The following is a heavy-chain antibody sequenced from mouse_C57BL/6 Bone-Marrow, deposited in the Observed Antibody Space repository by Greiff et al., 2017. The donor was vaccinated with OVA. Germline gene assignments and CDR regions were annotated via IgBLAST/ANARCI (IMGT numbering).Heavy chain of an antibody. J-gene: IGHJ3*01. D-gene: IGHD2-4*01. CDR1: GYTFTSYG. Sequence: QVQLQQSGAELARPGASVKLSCKASGYTFTSYGISWVKQRTGQGLEWIGEIYPRSGNTYYNEKFKGKATLTADKSSRTAYMELRSLTSEDSAVYFCARLGDYDAWFAYWGQGTLVTVSA. V-gene: IGHV1-81*01. CDR2: IYPRSGNT. CDR3: ARLGDYDAWFAY.